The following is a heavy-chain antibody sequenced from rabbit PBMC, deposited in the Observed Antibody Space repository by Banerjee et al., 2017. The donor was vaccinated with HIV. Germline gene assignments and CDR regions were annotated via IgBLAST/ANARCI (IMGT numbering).Heavy chain of an antibody. CDR2: MDAGSSGST. D-gene: IGHD8-1*01. CDR3: ARSISYYMDWLDL. V-gene: IGHV1S45*01. Sequence: QEQLEESGGDLVKPEGSLTLTCTASGFTLSSYWICWVRQAPGKGLEWIACMDAGSSGSTNYASWVNGRFTISSDNAQNTVDLQMNSLTAADTATYFCARSISYYMDWLDLWGQGTLVTVS. J-gene: IGHJ5*01. CDR1: GFTLSSYW.